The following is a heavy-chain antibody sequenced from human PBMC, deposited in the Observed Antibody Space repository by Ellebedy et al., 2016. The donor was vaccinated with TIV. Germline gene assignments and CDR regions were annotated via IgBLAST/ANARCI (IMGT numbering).Heavy chain of an antibody. CDR3: ARVLGTYGSGTQPPYYFDY. D-gene: IGHD3-10*01. V-gene: IGHV3-74*01. CDR1: GFTFSSYW. CDR2: INSDGSST. Sequence: PGGSLRLSCAASGFTFSSYWMHWVRQAPGKGRVWVSRINSDGSSTSYADSVKGRLTISRDNAKNTLYLQMNSLRAEDTAVYYCARVLGTYGSGTQPPYYFDYWGQGALVTVSS. J-gene: IGHJ4*02.